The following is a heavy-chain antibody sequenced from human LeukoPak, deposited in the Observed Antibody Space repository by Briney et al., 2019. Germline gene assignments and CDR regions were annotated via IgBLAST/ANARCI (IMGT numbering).Heavy chain of an antibody. V-gene: IGHV4-34*01. CDR2: INHSGST. CDR1: GGSFSGYY. CDR3: ARLGCSSTSCLFDY. Sequence: PSETLSLTCAVYGGSFSGYYWSWIRQPPGKGLEWIGEINHSGSTNYNPSLKSRVTISVDTSKNQFSLKPSSVTAADTAVYYCARLGCSSTSCLFDYWGQGTLVTVSS. D-gene: IGHD2-2*01. J-gene: IGHJ4*02.